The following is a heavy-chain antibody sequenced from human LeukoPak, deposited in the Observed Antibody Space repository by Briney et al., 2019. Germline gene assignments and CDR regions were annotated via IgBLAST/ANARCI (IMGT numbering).Heavy chain of an antibody. CDR2: TYYGSTWYN. CDR1: GDSVSSNSVT. CDR3: ARRLTQYDCFDP. D-gene: IGHD2-2*01. V-gene: IGHV6-1*01. J-gene: IGHJ5*02. Sequence: SQTLSLTCAISGDSVSSNSVTWNWIRQSPSRGLEWLGRTYYGSTWYNDYAVSVRGRITVNPDTSKNQFSLHLNSVTPEDTAVYYCARRLTQYDCFDPWGQGILVTVSS.